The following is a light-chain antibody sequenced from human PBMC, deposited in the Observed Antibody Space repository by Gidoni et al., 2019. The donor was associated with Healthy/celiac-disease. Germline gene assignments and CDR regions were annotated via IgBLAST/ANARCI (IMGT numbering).Light chain of an antibody. J-gene: IGKJ1*01. CDR3: QQYNSYSGT. V-gene: IGKV1-5*01. CDR1: QSISSW. Sequence: DIQMTQSPSTLSASVGDRVTITCRASQSISSWLAWYQQKPGKAPKLLIYDASSLESGVPSRFSGSGSGTEFTRTIISLQPDDFATYYCQQYNSYSGTFGQGTKVEIK. CDR2: DAS.